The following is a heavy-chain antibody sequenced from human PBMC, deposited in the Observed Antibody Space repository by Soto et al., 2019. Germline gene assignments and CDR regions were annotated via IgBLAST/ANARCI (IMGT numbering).Heavy chain of an antibody. V-gene: IGHV4-59*01. Sequence: SETLSLTCTVSRDSIGSYYWSWIRQPPGKGLEWIAYIYNSGSTNYNPSLKSRVTISLDTSKSQFSLKLRSVTAADTAVYYCARAVLSSGGWWFDPRGQGTLVTVSS. D-gene: IGHD2-15*01. CDR2: IYNSGST. CDR3: ARAVLSSGGWWFDP. CDR1: RDSIGSYY. J-gene: IGHJ5*02.